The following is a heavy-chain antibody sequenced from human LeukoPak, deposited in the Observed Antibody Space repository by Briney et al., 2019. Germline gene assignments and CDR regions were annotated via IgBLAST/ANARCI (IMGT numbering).Heavy chain of an antibody. Sequence: GGSLSPSCAASGLTLNNYAMSWVRQAPGKGLEWVSAISVSGMTNTFYTDSERGRLTISRDSCKNTLYLQMNSLRAEDTAIYYCSSRVRSEPPWGERTLVTVSS. CDR3: SSRVRSEPP. J-gene: IGHJ5*02. CDR1: GLTLNNYA. CDR2: ISVSGMTNT. V-gene: IGHV3-23*01. D-gene: IGHD1-14*01.